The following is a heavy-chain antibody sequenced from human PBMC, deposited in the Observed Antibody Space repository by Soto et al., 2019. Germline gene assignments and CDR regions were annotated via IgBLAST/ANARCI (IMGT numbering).Heavy chain of an antibody. J-gene: IGHJ5*02. D-gene: IGHD6-19*01. CDR1: GGSVSSGSYY. Sequence: QVQLQESGPGLVKPSETLSLTCTVSGGSVSSGSYYWSWIRQPPGKGLEWIGYIYYSGSTNYNPSLKSRVTISVDTSRNQVSLKMSSVTAADTAVYYCARARAGYSSGWYENWFDPWGQGTLVTVSS. CDR3: ARARAGYSSGWYENWFDP. V-gene: IGHV4-61*01. CDR2: IYYSGST.